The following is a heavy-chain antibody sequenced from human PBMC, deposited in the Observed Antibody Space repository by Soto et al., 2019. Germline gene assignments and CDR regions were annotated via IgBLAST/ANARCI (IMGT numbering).Heavy chain of an antibody. J-gene: IGHJ6*02. V-gene: IGHV3-30*18. CDR1: GFTFSSYC. D-gene: IGHD6-13*01. Sequence: GGSLILSCAASGFTFSSYCRHWVRQAPGKGLEWVAVISYDGSNKYYADSVKGRFTISRDNSKNTLYLQMNSLRAEDTAVYYCAKDLAGYSSSRFYYYYGMDVWGQGTTVTVS. CDR2: ISYDGSNK. CDR3: AKDLAGYSSSRFYYYYGMDV.